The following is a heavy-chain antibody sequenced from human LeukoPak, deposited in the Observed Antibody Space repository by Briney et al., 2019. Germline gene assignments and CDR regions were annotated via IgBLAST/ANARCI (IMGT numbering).Heavy chain of an antibody. J-gene: IGHJ4*02. Sequence: GGSLRLSCPVSGFTFSSYAMSWVRQAPGRGLEWVSVISTSGESAYYADSVKGRFTISRDNSKNTLYLQMNSLRAEDTAVCYCAKDRGSGYHYFDYWGQGTLVTVSS. V-gene: IGHV3-23*01. CDR3: AKDRGSGYHYFDY. CDR1: GFTFSSYA. CDR2: ISTSGESA. D-gene: IGHD3-22*01.